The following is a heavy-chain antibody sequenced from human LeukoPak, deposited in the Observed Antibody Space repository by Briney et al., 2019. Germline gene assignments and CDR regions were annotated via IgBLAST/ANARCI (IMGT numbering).Heavy chain of an antibody. CDR2: ISSSGNLI. CDR3: ARAVISYYMDV. V-gene: IGHV3-21*01. Sequence: GGSLRLSCAASGFTFSGHSMHWVRQAPGKGPEWVSYISSSGNLIYYADSVKGRFTISRDNAKNSLYLQMDSLRAEDTALYYCARAVISYYMDVWGKGTTVVVSS. J-gene: IGHJ6*03. CDR1: GFTFSGHS. D-gene: IGHD3-16*02.